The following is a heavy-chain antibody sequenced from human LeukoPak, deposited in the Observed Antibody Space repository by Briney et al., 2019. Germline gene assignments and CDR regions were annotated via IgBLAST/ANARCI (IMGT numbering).Heavy chain of an antibody. Sequence: GGSLRLSCAASGFTFSSYGMHWVRQAPGKGLEWVAVISYDGGNKYYADSVKGRFTISRDNSKNTLYLQMNSLRAEDTAVYYCAKENERGGDFDYWGQGTLVTVSS. V-gene: IGHV3-30*18. D-gene: IGHD2-21*01. CDR3: AKENERGGDFDY. CDR2: ISYDGGNK. CDR1: GFTFSSYG. J-gene: IGHJ4*02.